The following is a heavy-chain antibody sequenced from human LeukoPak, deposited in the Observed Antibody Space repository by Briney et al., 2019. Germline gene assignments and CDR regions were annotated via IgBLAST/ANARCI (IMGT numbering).Heavy chain of an antibody. D-gene: IGHD5-18*01. V-gene: IGHV3-48*03. CDR3: ARVHYNTAMVDIDY. CDR2: ISSSASTI. Sequence: GGSLRLSCAASGFTFSSYEMHWVRQAPGKGLKWISYISSSASTIYYADSVKGRFTISRDNGKNSLYLQMNSLRAEDTAVYYCARVHYNTAMVDIDYWGQGTLVTVSS. J-gene: IGHJ4*02. CDR1: GFTFSSYE.